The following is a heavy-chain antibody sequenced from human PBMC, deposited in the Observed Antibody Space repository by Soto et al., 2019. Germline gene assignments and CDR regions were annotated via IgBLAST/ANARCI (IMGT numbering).Heavy chain of an antibody. Sequence: ASVKVSCKVSGYTLTELSMHWVRQAPGKGLEWMGGFDPEDGETIYAQKFQGRVTMTEDTSKDTAYMELSSLRSEDTAVYYCATPTGRYYDSSGYYGPAAFDIWGQGTMVTVSS. V-gene: IGHV1-24*01. J-gene: IGHJ3*02. CDR1: GYTLTELS. CDR2: FDPEDGET. D-gene: IGHD3-22*01. CDR3: ATPTGRYYDSSGYYGPAAFDI.